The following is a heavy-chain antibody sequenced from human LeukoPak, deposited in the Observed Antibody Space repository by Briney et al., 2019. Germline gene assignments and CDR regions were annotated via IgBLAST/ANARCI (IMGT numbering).Heavy chain of an antibody. D-gene: IGHD3-10*01. CDR3: ARDEAGWGSIHF. J-gene: IGHJ4*02. Sequence: GGSLTLSCAGSGLTFSSYCITWVRQAPGKGLEWVANIKPDGSEKAYVDSVKGRFTISRDNAKNSLYLQMNSLRAEDTAVYYCARDEAGWGSIHFWGQGTLVTVSS. CDR2: IKPDGSEK. V-gene: IGHV3-7*04. CDR1: GLTFSSYC.